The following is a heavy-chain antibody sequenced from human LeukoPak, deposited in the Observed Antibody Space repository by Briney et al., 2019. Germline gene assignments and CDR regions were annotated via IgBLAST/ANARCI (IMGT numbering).Heavy chain of an antibody. J-gene: IGHJ4*02. D-gene: IGHD3-3*01. CDR1: GFIFGDFA. V-gene: IGHV3-23*01. Sequence: GGSLRLSCAASGFIFGDFAMNWVRQAPGKGLEWVSAISASGGSTYYADSVKGRFTISRDNSKNTLYLQMNSLRAEDTAVYYCAKDHAEYDFWSGYPPPDYWGQGTLVTVSS. CDR2: ISASGGST. CDR3: AKDHAEYDFWSGYPPPDY.